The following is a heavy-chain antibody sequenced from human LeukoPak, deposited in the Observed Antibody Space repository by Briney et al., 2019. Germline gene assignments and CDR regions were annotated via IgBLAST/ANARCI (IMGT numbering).Heavy chain of an antibody. Sequence: SETLSLTCTVSGGSISGSSYYWGWISQPPGKGLDWIGEISHGGSTKYNPSLKNRVTISKDNSKNEFSLKLNSVTAADTAVYYCARSAGWWSLDYWGQGALVTVSA. CDR1: GGSISGSSYY. V-gene: IGHV4-39*07. D-gene: IGHD2-8*02. CDR2: ISHGGST. CDR3: ARSAGWWSLDY. J-gene: IGHJ4*02.